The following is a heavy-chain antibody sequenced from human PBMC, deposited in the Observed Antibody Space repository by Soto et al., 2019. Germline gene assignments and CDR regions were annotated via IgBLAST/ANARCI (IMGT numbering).Heavy chain of an antibody. CDR1: GFTFSSYG. D-gene: IGHD4-17*01. Sequence: GGSLRLSCAASGFTFSSYGMHWVRQAPGKGLEWVAVISYDGSNKYYADSVKGRFTISRDNSKNTLYLQMNSLRAEDTAVYYCARDTPTAPFDYWGQGTLVTVSS. J-gene: IGHJ4*02. CDR2: ISYDGSNK. V-gene: IGHV3-30*03. CDR3: ARDTPTAPFDY.